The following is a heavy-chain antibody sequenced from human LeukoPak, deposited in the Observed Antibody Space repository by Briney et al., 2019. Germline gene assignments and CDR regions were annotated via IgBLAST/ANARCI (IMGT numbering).Heavy chain of an antibody. CDR3: AKESGALGAPLYDY. J-gene: IGHJ4*02. D-gene: IGHD4/OR15-4a*01. CDR1: GFTFSSYA. CDR2: ISDNGGGT. V-gene: IGHV3-23*01. Sequence: GGSLRLSCAASGFTFSSYAMSWVRQAPGEGLEWVSGISDNGGGTYYADSVKGRFTISRDNSKNMLYLQMNSLRAEDTAVYYCAKESGALGAPLYDYWGQGILVTGSS.